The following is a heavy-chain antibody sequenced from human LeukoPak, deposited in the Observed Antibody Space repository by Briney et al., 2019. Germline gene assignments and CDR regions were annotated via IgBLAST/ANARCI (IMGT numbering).Heavy chain of an antibody. D-gene: IGHD2-21*01. CDR1: GFTFSSYS. CDR2: IKQDGSEK. V-gene: IGHV3-7*01. CDR3: ARDELQFDY. Sequence: PGGSLRLSCAASGFTFSSYSMNWVRQAPGKGLEWVANIKQDGSEKYYVDSVKGRFTISRDNAKNSLYLQMNSLRAEDTAVYYCARDELQFDYWGQGTLVTVS. J-gene: IGHJ4*02.